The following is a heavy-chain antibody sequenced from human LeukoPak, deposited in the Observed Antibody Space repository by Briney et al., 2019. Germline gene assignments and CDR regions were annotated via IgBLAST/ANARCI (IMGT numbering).Heavy chain of an antibody. CDR1: GYTFTSYG. CDR2: ISAYNGNT. Sequence: GASVKVSCKASGYTFTSYGISWVRQAPGQGLEWMGWISAYNGNTNYAQKLQGRVTMTTDTSTSTAYMELRSLRSDDTAVYYCARHLDADSYDLHTYYYYYMDVWGKGTTVTISS. CDR3: ARHLDADSYDLHTYYYYYMDV. J-gene: IGHJ6*03. D-gene: IGHD5-18*01. V-gene: IGHV1-18*01.